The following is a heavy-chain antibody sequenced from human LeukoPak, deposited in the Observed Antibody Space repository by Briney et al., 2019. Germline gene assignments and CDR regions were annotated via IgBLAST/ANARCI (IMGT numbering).Heavy chain of an antibody. CDR3: ARTSARGAKFDY. CDR1: GGSISNYY. V-gene: IGHV4-4*07. D-gene: IGHD3-10*01. CDR2: IYASGST. J-gene: IGHJ4*02. Sequence: SETLSLTCTVSGGSISNYYWSWIRQPAGMGPEWIGRIYASGSTNYNPSLKSRVTMSVDTSNNQFSLNLSSVTAADTAVYYCARTSARGAKFDYWGQGTLVTVSS.